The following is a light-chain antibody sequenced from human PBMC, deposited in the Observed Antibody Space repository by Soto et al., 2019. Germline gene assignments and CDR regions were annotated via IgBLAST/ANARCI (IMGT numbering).Light chain of an antibody. Sequence: QMTQSPSTLSASVGDRVTITCRASQSISSWLAWYQQKPGKAPKLLIYDASSLESGVPSRFSGSGSGTEFTLTISSLQPDDFATYYCQQYNSYSAFGQGTKVDIK. CDR1: QSISSW. CDR3: QQYNSYSA. CDR2: DAS. V-gene: IGKV1-5*01. J-gene: IGKJ1*01.